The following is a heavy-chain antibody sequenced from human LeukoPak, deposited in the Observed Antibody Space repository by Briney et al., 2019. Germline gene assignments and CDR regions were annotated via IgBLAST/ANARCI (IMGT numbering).Heavy chain of an antibody. CDR3: ARGGNEVVADAEYFQH. CDR1: GYTFTSYD. V-gene: IGHV1-8*03. D-gene: IGHD3-22*01. CDR2: MNPNSGNT. Sequence: ASVKVSCKASGYTFTSYDINWVRQATGQGLEWMGWMNPNSGNTGYAQKFQGRITITRNTSIRTAYMELSSLRSEDTAVYYCARGGNEVVADAEYFQHWGQGTLVTVSS. J-gene: IGHJ1*01.